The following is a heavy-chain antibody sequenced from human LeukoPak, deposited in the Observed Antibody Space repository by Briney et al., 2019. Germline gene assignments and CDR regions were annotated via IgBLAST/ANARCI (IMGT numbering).Heavy chain of an antibody. CDR3: ARTRDGYNYFVGYYFDY. J-gene: IGHJ4*02. Sequence: GSLKLSCAASGFTFSSYSMNWVRPAPGKGLEWVSSISSSSSYIYYADSVKGRFTISRDNAKNSLYLQMNSLRAEDTAVYYCARTRDGYNYFVGYYFDYWGQGTLVTVSS. CDR1: GFTFSSYS. V-gene: IGHV3-21*01. D-gene: IGHD5-24*01. CDR2: ISSSSSYI.